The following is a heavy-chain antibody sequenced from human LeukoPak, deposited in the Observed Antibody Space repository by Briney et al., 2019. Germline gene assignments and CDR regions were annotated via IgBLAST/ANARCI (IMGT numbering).Heavy chain of an antibody. CDR1: GFTFSSYG. Sequence: GSLRLSCAASGFTFSSYGIHWVRQAPGKGLEWVAVISSDGSTKHYADSVKGRFTISRDNSKKTLSLQMNSLRVDDTAVYYCARYYDSSGCAWFDPWGQGTLVTVSS. D-gene: IGHD3-22*01. V-gene: IGHV3-30*03. CDR2: ISSDGSTK. J-gene: IGHJ5*02. CDR3: ARYYDSSGCAWFDP.